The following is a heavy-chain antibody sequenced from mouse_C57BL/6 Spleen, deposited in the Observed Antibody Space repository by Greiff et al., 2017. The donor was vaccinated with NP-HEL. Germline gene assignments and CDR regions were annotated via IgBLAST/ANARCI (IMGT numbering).Heavy chain of an antibody. Sequence: QVQLQQSGAELVKPGASVKLSCKASGYTFTSYWMHWVKQRPGQGLEWIGMIHPNSGSTNYNEKFKSKATLTVDKSSSTAYMQLSSLTSEDSAVYYCASAGNGSDPYWYFDVWGTGTTVTVSS. D-gene: IGHD1-1*01. J-gene: IGHJ1*03. CDR3: ASAGNGSDPYWYFDV. V-gene: IGHV1-64*01. CDR1: GYTFTSYW. CDR2: IHPNSGST.